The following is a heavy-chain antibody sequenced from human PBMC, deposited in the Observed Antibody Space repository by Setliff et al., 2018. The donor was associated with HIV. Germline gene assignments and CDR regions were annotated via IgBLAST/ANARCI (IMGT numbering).Heavy chain of an antibody. CDR1: GDSISGYY. CDR3: ATLKMATIYRDFDY. CDR2: INHRGST. V-gene: IGHV4-34*01. D-gene: IGHD5-12*01. Sequence: SETLSLTCTVSGDSISGYYWSWIRQPPGKGLEWIGEINHRGSTNCNPSLKSRVSISVDTSKNQFSLKLSSVTAADTAVYYCATLKMATIYRDFDYWGQGTLVTVSS. J-gene: IGHJ4*02.